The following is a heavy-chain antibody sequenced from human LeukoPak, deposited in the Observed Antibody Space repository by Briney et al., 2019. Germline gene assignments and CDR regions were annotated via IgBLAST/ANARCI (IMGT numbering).Heavy chain of an antibody. CDR3: ARGAGFCSSTSCYIREALNWFDP. CDR2: ISAYNGNT. V-gene: IGHV1-18*01. CDR1: GYTFTSYG. D-gene: IGHD2-2*02. J-gene: IGHJ5*02. Sequence: ASVKVSCKASGYTFTSYGISWVRQAPGQGLEWMGWISAYNGNTNYAQKLQGRVTMTTDTSTSTAYMELRSLRSDDTAVYYCARGAGFCSSTSCYIREALNWFDPWGQGTLVTVSS.